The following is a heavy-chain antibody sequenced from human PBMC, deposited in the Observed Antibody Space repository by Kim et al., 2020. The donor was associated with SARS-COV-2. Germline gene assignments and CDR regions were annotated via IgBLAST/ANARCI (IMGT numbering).Heavy chain of an antibody. CDR3: ARRTRLWFDP. CDR1: GGSISSYY. CDR2: IYYSGST. J-gene: IGHJ5*02. V-gene: IGHV4-59*08. Sequence: SETLSLTCTVSGGSISSYYWSWIRQPPGKGLEWIGYIYYSGSTNYNPSLKSRVTISVDTSKNQFSLKLSSVTAADTAVYYCARRTRLWFDPWGQGTLVTVSS.